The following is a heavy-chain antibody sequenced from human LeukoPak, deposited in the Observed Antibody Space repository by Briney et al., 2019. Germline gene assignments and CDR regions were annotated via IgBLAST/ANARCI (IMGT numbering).Heavy chain of an antibody. J-gene: IGHJ4*02. CDR1: GFTFSSYA. Sequence: GGSLRLSCAASGFTFSSYAMTWVRQAPGKGLEWVSSITGGGDTTYYADSVKGRFTISRDNSKNTLYLQMNNLRAEDTAIYYCAKAANYDILTGYSIAYWGQGTLVTVSS. V-gene: IGHV3-23*01. CDR2: ITGGGDTT. D-gene: IGHD3-9*01. CDR3: AKAANYDILTGYSIAY.